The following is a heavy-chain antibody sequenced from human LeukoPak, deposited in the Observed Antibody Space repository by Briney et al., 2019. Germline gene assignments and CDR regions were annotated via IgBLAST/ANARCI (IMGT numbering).Heavy chain of an antibody. CDR2: IYSGGNT. V-gene: IGHV3-66*01. CDR3: AELGITMIGGV. D-gene: IGHD3-10*02. J-gene: IGHJ6*04. Sequence: GGSLRLSCTVSGFTVSINSMSWVRQAPGKVLEWVSFIYSGGNTHYSDSVKGRFTISRDNSKNSLYLQMNSLRAEDTAVYYCAELGITMIGGVWGKGTTVTISS. CDR1: GFTVSINS.